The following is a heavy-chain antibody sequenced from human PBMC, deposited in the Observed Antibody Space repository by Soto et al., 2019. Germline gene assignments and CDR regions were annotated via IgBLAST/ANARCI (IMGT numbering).Heavy chain of an antibody. CDR1: GYTFTSYA. J-gene: IGHJ5*02. V-gene: IGHV1-3*01. CDR2: INAGNGNT. D-gene: IGHD2-21*01. CDR3: ARGFGGGGADWSDP. Sequence: ASVKVSCKASGYTFTSYAMHWVRQAPGQRLEWMGWINAGNGNTKYSQKFQGRVTITRDTSASTAYMELSSLRSEDTAVYYCARGFGGGGADWSDPGGRGPLVTVSS.